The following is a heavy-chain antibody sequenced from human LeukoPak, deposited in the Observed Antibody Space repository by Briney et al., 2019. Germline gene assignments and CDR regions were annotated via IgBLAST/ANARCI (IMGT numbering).Heavy chain of an antibody. CDR2: ISGSGGST. V-gene: IGHV3-23*01. CDR1: GFTFSNYA. CDR3: AKSGPLYSSQYYYGMDV. Sequence: GGSLRLSCAASGFTFSNYAMSWVRQAPGKGLEWVSAISGSGGSTYYADSVKGRFTISRDNSKNTLYLQMNSLRAEDTAVYYCAKSGPLYSSQYYYGMDVWGQGTTVTVSS. D-gene: IGHD6-13*01. J-gene: IGHJ6*02.